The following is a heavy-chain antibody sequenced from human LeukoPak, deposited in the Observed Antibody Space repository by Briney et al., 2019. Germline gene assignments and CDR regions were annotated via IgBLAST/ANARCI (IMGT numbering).Heavy chain of an antibody. Sequence: GASVKVSCKASGYTFTAYHMHWVRQAPGQGLEWMGRINPNSGDTNYAQKFQGRVTMTRDTSISTAYMELSRLRSDDTAVYYCARDYCSSTSCLFDYWDQGTLVSVSS. CDR2: INPNSGDT. J-gene: IGHJ4*02. CDR3: ARDYCSSTSCLFDY. D-gene: IGHD2-2*01. V-gene: IGHV1-2*06. CDR1: GYTFTAYH.